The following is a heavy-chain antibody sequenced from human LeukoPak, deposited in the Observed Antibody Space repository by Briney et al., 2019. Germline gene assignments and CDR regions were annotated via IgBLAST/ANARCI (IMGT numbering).Heavy chain of an antibody. J-gene: IGHJ6*02. D-gene: IGHD6-19*01. CDR3: TRDRRWKQWLDYYDYVRDV. CDR2: ISSRAYGEKT. CDR1: GITFSYCV. V-gene: IGHV3-49*04. Sequence: PLILPCSTAGGITFSYCVMCWGHPAAREVLGLSGFISSRAYGEKTEYAAYVKGRFTISRDDSKSIAYQQMTRLKTEDTAVYYCTRDRRWKQWLDYYDYVRDVWGQGTTVTVSS.